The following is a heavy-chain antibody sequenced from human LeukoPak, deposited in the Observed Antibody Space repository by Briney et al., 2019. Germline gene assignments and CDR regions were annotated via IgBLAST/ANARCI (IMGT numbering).Heavy chain of an antibody. V-gene: IGHV1-2*02. D-gene: IGHD2-15*01. CDR3: ARDSDAVVVAAPDY. CDR1: GYTFTGYY. J-gene: IGHJ4*02. Sequence: ASVKVSCKASGYTFTGYYMHWVQQAPGQGLEWMGWINPNSGGTNYAQKFQGRVTMTRDTSISTAYMELSRLRSDDTAVYYCARDSDAVVVAAPDYWGQGTLVTVSS. CDR2: INPNSGGT.